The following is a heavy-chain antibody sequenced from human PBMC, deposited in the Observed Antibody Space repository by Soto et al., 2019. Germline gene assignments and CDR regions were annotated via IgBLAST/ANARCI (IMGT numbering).Heavy chain of an antibody. V-gene: IGHV3-15*01. CDR2: IKSGGPT. CDR1: GFTFSDAW. Sequence: EVQLVESGGGLVNPGGSLRLSCTASGFTFSDAWMAWVRQAPGKGLEWVGRIKSGGPTDYGEPVKGRFTVSRDDSKHTVYLQMNSLKAEDTAVCYCIWSGTNSFASWGRGTLVTVSS. J-gene: IGHJ5*01. D-gene: IGHD1-1*01. CDR3: IWSGTNSFAS.